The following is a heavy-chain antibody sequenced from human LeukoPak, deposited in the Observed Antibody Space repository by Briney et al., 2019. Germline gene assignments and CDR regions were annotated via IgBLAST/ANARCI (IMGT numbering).Heavy chain of an antibody. D-gene: IGHD4-17*01. J-gene: IGHJ4*02. CDR3: ARDRLHYGEYEKTFDY. CDR1: GFTFSSYG. CDR2: IRYDGSNK. V-gene: IGHV3-30*02. Sequence: GGSLRLSCAASGFTFSSYGMHWVRQAPGKGLEWMAFIRYDGSNKYYADSVKGRFTISRDNAKKSLYLQMNSLRAEDSAVYYCARDRLHYGEYEKTFDYWGQGTLVTVSS.